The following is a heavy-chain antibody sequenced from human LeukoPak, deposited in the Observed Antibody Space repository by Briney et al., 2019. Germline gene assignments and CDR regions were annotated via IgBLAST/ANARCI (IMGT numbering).Heavy chain of an antibody. CDR3: AKVNTLGGVIASHYYGMDV. V-gene: IGHV3-30*18. CDR1: GFSFSSYV. CDR2: ISYDGSNT. D-gene: IGHD3-16*02. Sequence: GRSLRLSCGASGFSFSSYVMHWVRQAPGKGPEWVAVISYDGSNTYHADSVKGRFTISRDNSGNTLYLQMNSLRAEDTAVYYCAKVNTLGGVIASHYYGMDVWGQGTTVTVSS. J-gene: IGHJ6*02.